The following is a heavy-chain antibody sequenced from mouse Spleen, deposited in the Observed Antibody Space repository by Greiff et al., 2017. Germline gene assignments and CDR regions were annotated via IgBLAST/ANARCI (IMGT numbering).Heavy chain of an antibody. CDR1: GFNIKNTY. CDR2: IDPANGNT. CDR3: ARTYYRGYYFDY. D-gene: IGHD2-12*01. Sequence: EVKLVESVAELVRPGASVKLSCTASGFNIKNTYMHWVKQRPEQGLEWIGRIDPANGNTKYAPKFQGKATITADTSSNTAYLQLSSLTSEDTAIYYCARTYYRGYYFDYWGQGTTLTVSS. V-gene: IGHV14-3*01. J-gene: IGHJ2*01.